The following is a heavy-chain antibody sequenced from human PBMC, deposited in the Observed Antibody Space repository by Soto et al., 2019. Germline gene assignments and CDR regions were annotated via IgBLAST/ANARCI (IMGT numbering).Heavy chain of an antibody. D-gene: IGHD5-12*01. V-gene: IGHV1-8*01. CDR1: GYTFTSYD. Sequence: QVQLVQSGAEVKKPGASVKVSCKASGYTFTSYDINWVRQATGQGLEWMGWMNTNSGNTGYAQKFQGRVTMTRNTSISTAYMELSSLRSEDTAVYYCARGRLRSGYSGYGEGYWGQGTLVTVSS. CDR3: ARGRLRSGYSGYGEGY. J-gene: IGHJ4*02. CDR2: MNTNSGNT.